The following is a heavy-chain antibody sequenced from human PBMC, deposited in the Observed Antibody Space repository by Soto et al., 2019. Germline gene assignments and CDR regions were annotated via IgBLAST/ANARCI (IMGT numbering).Heavy chain of an antibody. Sequence: SETLSLTCTVSGGSIRSYYWSWIRQTPGKGLEWIGYIYDSGRIKYNPSLKSRVTISGDTSKNQFSLKLSSVTAADTAVYYCARATTGSYYFDYWGQGTLVTV. CDR1: GGSIRSYY. V-gene: IGHV4-59*01. CDR3: ARATTGSYYFDY. CDR2: IYDSGRI. D-gene: IGHD1-1*01. J-gene: IGHJ4*02.